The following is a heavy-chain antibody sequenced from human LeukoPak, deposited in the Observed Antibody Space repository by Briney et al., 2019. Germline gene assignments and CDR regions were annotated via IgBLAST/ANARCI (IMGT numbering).Heavy chain of an antibody. CDR2: IYYSGST. CDR3: ARSSLAISRVVAAVSDY. V-gene: IGHV4-39*01. CDR1: GGSISSSSYY. D-gene: IGHD2-15*01. Sequence: SETLSLTCTVSGGSISSSSYYWGWIRQPPGKGLEWIGSIYYSGSTYYNPSLKSRVTISVDTSKNQFSLKLSSVTAADTAVYYCARSSLAISRVVAAVSDYWGQGTLVTVSS. J-gene: IGHJ4*02.